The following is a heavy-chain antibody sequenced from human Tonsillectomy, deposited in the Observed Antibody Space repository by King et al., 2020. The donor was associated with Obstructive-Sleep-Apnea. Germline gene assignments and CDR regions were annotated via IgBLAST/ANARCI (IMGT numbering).Heavy chain of an antibody. CDR2: ISYDGSNK. V-gene: IGHV3-30*04. CDR3: ARAVGATLFDY. CDR1: GFTFSSYA. D-gene: IGHD1-26*01. Sequence: VQLVESGGGVVQPGRSLRLSCAASGFTFSSYAMHWVRQAPGKGLEGVAVISYDGSNKYYADSVKGRFTISRDNSKNTLYLQMNSLRAEDTAVYYCARAVGATLFDYWGQGTLVTVSS. J-gene: IGHJ4*02.